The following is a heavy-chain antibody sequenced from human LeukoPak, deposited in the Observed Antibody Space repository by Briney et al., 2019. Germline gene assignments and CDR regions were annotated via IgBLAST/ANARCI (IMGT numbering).Heavy chain of an antibody. CDR2: INPNSGGT. J-gene: IGHJ3*02. V-gene: IGHV1-2*06. Sequence: ASVKVSCKASGYTFTGYYMHWVRQAPGQGLEWMGRINPNSGGTNYAQKFQGRVTMTRDTSISTAYMELSRLRSDDTAVYYCARLDRGSSTTNDASDIWGQGTMVTVSS. CDR3: ARLDRGSSTTNDASDI. D-gene: IGHD1-26*01. CDR1: GYTFTGYY.